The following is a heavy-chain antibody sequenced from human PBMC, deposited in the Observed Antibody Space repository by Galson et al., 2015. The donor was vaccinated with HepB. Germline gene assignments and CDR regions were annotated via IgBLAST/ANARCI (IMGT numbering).Heavy chain of an antibody. Sequence: TCTVSGGSISTYYWNWIRLSPGKGLEWIGDIYHNGRSNSNPSLKSRITFSVDTSKNQFSLKLRSVTAADTAIYYCARSFSSSNYRVDYNFGWDVWGQGTTVIVSS. V-gene: IGHV4-59*01. CDR1: GGSISTYY. CDR2: IYHNGRS. CDR3: ARSFSSSNYRVDYNFGWDV. D-gene: IGHD6-13*01. J-gene: IGHJ6*02.